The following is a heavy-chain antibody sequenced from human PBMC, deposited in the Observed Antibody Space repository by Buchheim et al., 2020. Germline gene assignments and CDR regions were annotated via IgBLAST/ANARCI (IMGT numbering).Heavy chain of an antibody. D-gene: IGHD2-8*02. CDR2: IDSGSGPI. J-gene: IGHJ4*02. CDR3: VRPDCTGGACYGGVEL. V-gene: IGHV3-48*01. CDR1: GFTFRTYI. Sequence: EVQLVQSGGGLVQTGGSLRLSCVASGFTFRTYIMSWVRQAPGKGLEWISLIDSGSGPIYIVDSVKGRFTTSRDNAKNALYLQMNSLRAEDTAVYYCVRPDCTGGACYGGVELWGQGNL.